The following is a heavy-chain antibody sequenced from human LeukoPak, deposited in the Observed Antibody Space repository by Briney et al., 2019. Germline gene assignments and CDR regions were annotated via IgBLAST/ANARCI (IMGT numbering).Heavy chain of an antibody. Sequence: EGSLRLSCAASGFTFSSYSMNWVRQAPGKGLEWVSGIGSNSVPTVYADSVKGRFTISRDNSKSMLYLQMDSLRVEDTAVYYCAKHCSGYCNTASEKRFDPWGQGTLVTVSS. J-gene: IGHJ5*02. V-gene: IGHV3-23*01. CDR1: GFTFSSYS. D-gene: IGHD2-2*03. CDR3: AKHCSGYCNTASEKRFDP. CDR2: IGSNSVPT.